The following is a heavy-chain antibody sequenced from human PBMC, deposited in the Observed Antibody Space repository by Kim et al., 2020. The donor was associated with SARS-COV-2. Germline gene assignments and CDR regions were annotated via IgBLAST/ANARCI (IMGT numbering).Heavy chain of an antibody. V-gene: IGHV3-64D*09. Sequence: AESGKGRFTISRDNSKNTLYLQMSSRRAEDTAVYYCVKDAYSSSSYYFDYWGQGTLVTVSS. J-gene: IGHJ4*02. CDR3: VKDAYSSSSYYFDY. D-gene: IGHD6-6*01.